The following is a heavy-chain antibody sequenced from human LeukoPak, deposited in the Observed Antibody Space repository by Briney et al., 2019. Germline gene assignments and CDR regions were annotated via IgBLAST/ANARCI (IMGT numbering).Heavy chain of an antibody. CDR3: ARHKRPASPGDAFDI. CDR1: GYSFTSCW. J-gene: IGHJ3*02. D-gene: IGHD6-6*01. CDR2: IYPGDSDT. Sequence: GESLKISCKGSGYSFTSCWIGWVRQMPGKGLEWMGIIYPGDSDTRYSPSFQGQVTISADKSISTAYLQWSSLKASDTAMYYCARHKRPASPGDAFDIWGQGTMVTVSS. V-gene: IGHV5-51*01.